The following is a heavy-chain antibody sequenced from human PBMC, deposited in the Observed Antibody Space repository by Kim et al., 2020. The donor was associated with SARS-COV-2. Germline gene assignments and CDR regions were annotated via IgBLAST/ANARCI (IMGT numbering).Heavy chain of an antibody. J-gene: IGHJ4*02. Sequence: YADSVKGRFTKSRDKSKNTLYLQMNSRRAEDTAVYYCANLQRYSVSVVDYWGQGTLVTVSS. D-gene: IGHD1-26*01. V-gene: IGHV3-23*01. CDR3: ANLQRYSVSVVDY.